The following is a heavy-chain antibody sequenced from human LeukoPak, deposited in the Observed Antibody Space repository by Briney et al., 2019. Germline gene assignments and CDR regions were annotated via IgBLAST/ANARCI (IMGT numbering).Heavy chain of an antibody. J-gene: IGHJ4*02. D-gene: IGHD6-19*01. CDR1: GGTFSSYA. V-gene: IGHV1-69*04. CDR2: IIPIFGIA. Sequence: ASVKVSCKASGGTFSSYAISWVGQAPGQGLEWMGRIIPIFGIANYAQKFQGRATITADKSTSTAYMELSSLRSEDTAVYYCARVIKSSGWRFDYWGQGTLVTVSS. CDR3: ARVIKSSGWRFDY.